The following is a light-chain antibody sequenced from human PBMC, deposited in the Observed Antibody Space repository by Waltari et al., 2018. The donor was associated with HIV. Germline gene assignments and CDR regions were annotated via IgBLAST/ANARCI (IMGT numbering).Light chain of an antibody. J-gene: IGKJ5*01. V-gene: IGKV3-20*01. CDR2: GAS. CDR3: QQYGSSPLT. CDR1: QSGRNNY. Sequence: EIVLTQSPGTLSLSPGERATLSCRARQSGRNNYLVWYQKKPGQAPRLLIYGASSRATGIPDRFSGSGSGTDFTLTISRLEPEDFAMFYCQQYGSSPLTFGQGTRLEIK.